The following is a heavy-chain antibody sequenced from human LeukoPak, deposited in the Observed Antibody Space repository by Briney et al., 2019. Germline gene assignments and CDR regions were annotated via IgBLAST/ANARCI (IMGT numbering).Heavy chain of an antibody. D-gene: IGHD1-26*01. Sequence: GGSLRLSCAPSGFTFSNYWMTWVRQAPGKGLEWVANIKEDGGERYYVDSVKGRFTISRDNAKNSLYLQMNSLSAEDTALYYCARSGNYGWYFDLWSRGTLVTVSS. V-gene: IGHV3-7*01. CDR3: ARSGNYGWYFDL. CDR2: IKEDGGER. CDR1: GFTFSNYW. J-gene: IGHJ2*01.